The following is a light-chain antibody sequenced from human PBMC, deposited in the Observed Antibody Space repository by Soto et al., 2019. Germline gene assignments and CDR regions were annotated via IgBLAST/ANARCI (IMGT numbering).Light chain of an antibody. Sequence: DIQMTQSPSTLSASVGDRVTITCRASQSISSWLAWYQQKPGKAPKLLIYDASSLESGVPSRFSGSGSGTEFTLTISSLQPDDFATYYCQQYNMTPFTFGPGTKVDIK. CDR1: QSISSW. CDR2: DAS. J-gene: IGKJ3*01. V-gene: IGKV1-5*01. CDR3: QQYNMTPFT.